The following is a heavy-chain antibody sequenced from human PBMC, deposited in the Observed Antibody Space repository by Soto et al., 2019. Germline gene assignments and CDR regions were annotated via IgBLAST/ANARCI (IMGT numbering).Heavy chain of an antibody. D-gene: IGHD3-16*01. Sequence: EVRLLESGGGLIQPGGSLRPSCAASGFTVISNYMTWFRQAPGKGLEWVSVIYSGGSTYYPDPVKGRFTISRDNSKNTLYLQMNSLRAEDTAVYYCARGTWLGEDWGQGTLVTVSS. CDR2: IYSGGST. CDR1: GFTVISNY. J-gene: IGHJ4*02. CDR3: ARGTWLGED. V-gene: IGHV3-53*01.